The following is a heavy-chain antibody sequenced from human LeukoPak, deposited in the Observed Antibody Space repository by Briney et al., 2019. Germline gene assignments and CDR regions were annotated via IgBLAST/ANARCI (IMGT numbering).Heavy chain of an antibody. Sequence: PSETLSLTCTVSGGFITSYYWSWIRQPPGKGLEWIGFVYYTGTTTYNLSLKSRVTISVDTSKNQFSLKLSSVTAADTAVYYCATRRVGAAYFDYWGQGTLVTVSS. V-gene: IGHV4-59*01. J-gene: IGHJ4*02. CDR3: ATRRVGAAYFDY. CDR2: VYYTGTT. D-gene: IGHD1-26*01. CDR1: GGFITSYY.